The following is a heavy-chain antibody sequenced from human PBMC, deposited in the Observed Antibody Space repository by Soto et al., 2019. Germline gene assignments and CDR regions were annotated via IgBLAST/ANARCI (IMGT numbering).Heavy chain of an antibody. D-gene: IGHD1-26*01. CDR3: ARGDGVVEDTTAFDR. Sequence: PGGSLRLSCAASGFTLTTYTMNWVRQAPGMGLEWVSSINGRGNYRYYTDSVEGRFTISRDNAQNSLYLQMNSLRVEDTGVYYCARGDGVVEDTTAFDRWGQGTLVTVSS. CDR1: GFTLTTYT. J-gene: IGHJ4*02. V-gene: IGHV3-21*01. CDR2: INGRGNYR.